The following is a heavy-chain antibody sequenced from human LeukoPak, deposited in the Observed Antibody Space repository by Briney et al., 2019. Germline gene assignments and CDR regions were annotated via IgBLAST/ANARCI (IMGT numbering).Heavy chain of an antibody. CDR3: ARDLQHHDAFDI. CDR1: GYTFTIYG. J-gene: IGHJ3*02. CDR2: ISGYNGNP. Sequence: GASVKVSCKSSGYTFTIYGISWVRQAPGQGLEWMGWISGYNGNPNYAQKLQGRVTITTDTSTSTAYMELRSLRSDDTAVYFCARDLQHHDAFDIWGQGTMVTVSS. D-gene: IGHD2-21*01. V-gene: IGHV1-18*01.